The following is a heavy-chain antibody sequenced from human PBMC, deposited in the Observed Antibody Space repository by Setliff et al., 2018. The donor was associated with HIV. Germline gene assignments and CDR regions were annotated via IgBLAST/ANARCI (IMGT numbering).Heavy chain of an antibody. CDR1: GDSINSGNYY. CDR2: IYYSGST. J-gene: IGHJ4*02. V-gene: IGHV4-31*03. D-gene: IGHD3-10*01. CDR3: ATSPAGEILGSRPFYFDY. Sequence: PSETLSLTCTVSGDSINSGNYYWSWIRQHPGKGLEWIGYIYYSGSTYYSPSLKSRVTISEDTSKNQFSPKMRSVTAADTAVYYCATSPAGEILGSRPFYFDYWGQGTLVTVSS.